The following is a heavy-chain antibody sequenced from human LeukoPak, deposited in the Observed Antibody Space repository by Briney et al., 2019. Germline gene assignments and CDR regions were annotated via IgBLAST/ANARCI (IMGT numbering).Heavy chain of an antibody. CDR2: INPNSGDT. Sequence: ASVKVSCKASGYTFTGYYIHWVRQAPGQGLEWMGWINPNSGDTNYAQKFQGRVTMTRDMSITTAYMKLSRLRSDDTAVYYCARDSGWFGELLYFDHWGQGTLVTVSS. J-gene: IGHJ4*02. CDR1: GYTFTGYY. CDR3: ARDSGWFGELLYFDH. V-gene: IGHV1-2*02. D-gene: IGHD3-10*01.